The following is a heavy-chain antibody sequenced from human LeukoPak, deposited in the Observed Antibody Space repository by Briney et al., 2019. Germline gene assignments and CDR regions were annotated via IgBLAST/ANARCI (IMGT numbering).Heavy chain of an antibody. V-gene: IGHV1-18*01. Sequence: ASVKVSCKASGYTFTSYGISRVRQAPGQGLEWMGWISAYNGNTNYAQKFQGRVTMTEDTSTDTAYMELSSLRSEDTAVYYCATSLGSSGTYYFDYWGQGTLVTVSS. J-gene: IGHJ4*02. D-gene: IGHD1-26*01. CDR2: ISAYNGNT. CDR3: ATSLGSSGTYYFDY. CDR1: GYTFTSYG.